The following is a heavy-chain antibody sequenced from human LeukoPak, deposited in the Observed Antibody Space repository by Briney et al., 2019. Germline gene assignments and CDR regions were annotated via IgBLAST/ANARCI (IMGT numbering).Heavy chain of an antibody. Sequence: SVKVSCKASGGTFSSYAISWVRQAPGQGLEWMGGIIPILGTANYAQKFQGRVTITADESTSTAYMELSSLRSEDTAVYYCASPPPGASPGQFDYWGQGTLVTVSS. D-gene: IGHD1-14*01. V-gene: IGHV1-69*13. CDR1: GGTFSSYA. J-gene: IGHJ4*02. CDR2: IIPILGTA. CDR3: ASPPPGASPGQFDY.